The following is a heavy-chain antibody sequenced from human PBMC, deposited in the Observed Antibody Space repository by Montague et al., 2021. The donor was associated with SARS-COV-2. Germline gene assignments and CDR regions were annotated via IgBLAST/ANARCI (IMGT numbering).Heavy chain of an antibody. CDR3: ARGYCSGSGCDYYYGIDV. D-gene: IGHD2-15*01. CDR2: IYYSGTT. J-gene: IGHJ6*02. CDR1: GGSISSGSHY. Sequence: SETLSLTCTVSGGSISSGSHYWGYIRQPPGKGLEWLGSIYYSGTTYYXXXLKSRVTMSVHTSKNQFSLNLNSVTAAETAVYYCARGYCSGSGCDYYYGIDVWGQGTTVTVSS. V-gene: IGHV4-39*07.